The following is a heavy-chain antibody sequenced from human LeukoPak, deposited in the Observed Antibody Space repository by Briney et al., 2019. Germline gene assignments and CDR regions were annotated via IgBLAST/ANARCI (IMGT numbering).Heavy chain of an antibody. V-gene: IGHV1-46*01. Sequence: GASVKLSCKASGYTFTSYYMHWVRQAPGQGLEWMGIINPSGGSTSYAQKFQGRVTMTRDMSTSTVYMELSSLRSEDTAVYYCAGRGRTALDYWGQGTLVTVSS. CDR3: AGRGRTALDY. D-gene: IGHD1-14*01. J-gene: IGHJ4*02. CDR1: GYTFTSYY. CDR2: INPSGGST.